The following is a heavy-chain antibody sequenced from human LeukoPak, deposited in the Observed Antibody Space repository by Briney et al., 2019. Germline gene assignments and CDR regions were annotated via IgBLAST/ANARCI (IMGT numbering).Heavy chain of an antibody. CDR3: ARLGYYDSSGYYCFDY. CDR2: IYYSGST. Sequence: SETLSLTCTVFGGSIGSSSYYWGWIRQPPGKGLEGIGSIYYSGSTYYNPSLKSRVTISVDTSKNQFSLKLSSVTAADTAVYYCARLGYYDSSGYYCFDYWGQGTLVTVSS. D-gene: IGHD3-22*01. CDR1: GGSIGSSSYY. J-gene: IGHJ4*02. V-gene: IGHV4-39*01.